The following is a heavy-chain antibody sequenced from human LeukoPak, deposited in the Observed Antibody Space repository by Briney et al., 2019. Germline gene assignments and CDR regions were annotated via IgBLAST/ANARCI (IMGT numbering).Heavy chain of an antibody. CDR3: ARRQEYYYDSSGYLSIDY. V-gene: IGHV1-18*01. D-gene: IGHD3-22*01. CDR1: GYTFTNYG. CDR2: ISGYNGNT. J-gene: IGHJ4*02. Sequence: ASVKVSCKASGYTFTNYGVTWVRQAPGQGLEWMGWISGYNGNTNYAQNLQGRVTMTTDTSTSTAYMELRSLRSDDTAVYYCARRQEYYYDSSGYLSIDYWGQGTLVTVSS.